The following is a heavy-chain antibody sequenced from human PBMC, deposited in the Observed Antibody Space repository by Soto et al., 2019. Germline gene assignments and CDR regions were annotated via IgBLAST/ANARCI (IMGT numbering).Heavy chain of an antibody. Sequence: SETLSLTCTVSGGSISSYYWSWIRQPPGKGLEWIGYIYYSGSTNYNPSLKSRVTISVDTSKNQFSLKLSSVTAADTGVYFCKTDLPTLIPQVDSWGQGTLVTVSS. CDR1: GGSISSYY. D-gene: IGHD4-4*01. J-gene: IGHJ4*02. CDR3: KTDLPTLIPQVDS. V-gene: IGHV4-59*01. CDR2: IYYSGST.